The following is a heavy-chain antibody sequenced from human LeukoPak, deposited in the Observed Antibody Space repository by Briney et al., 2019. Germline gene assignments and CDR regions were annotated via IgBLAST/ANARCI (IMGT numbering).Heavy chain of an antibody. J-gene: IGHJ3*02. Sequence: PGETLSLTCTVSGGSFSNYFWSWIRQPPGKGLEWFGYIYYTGSTNYNPSLKSRVTISVGTSKNQFSLKLSSVTAADTAVYYCARPSRSISTAGAFDIWGQGTMVTVSS. CDR2: IYYTGST. D-gene: IGHD3-10*01. V-gene: IGHV4-59*01. CDR1: GGSFSNYF. CDR3: ARPSRSISTAGAFDI.